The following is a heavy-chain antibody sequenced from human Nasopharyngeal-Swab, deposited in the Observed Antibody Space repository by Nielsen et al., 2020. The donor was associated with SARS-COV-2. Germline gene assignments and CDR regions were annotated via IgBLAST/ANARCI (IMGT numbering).Heavy chain of an antibody. J-gene: IGHJ6*03. Sequence: ASVKVSCKASGYTFTSYGISWVRQAPGQGLEWMGWINAGNGNTKYSQKFQGRVTITRDTSASTAYMELSSLRSEDTAVYYCARSLQYYYYMDVWGKGTTVTVSS. CDR1: GYTFTSYG. CDR2: INAGNGNT. CDR3: ARSLQYYYYMDV. V-gene: IGHV1-3*01.